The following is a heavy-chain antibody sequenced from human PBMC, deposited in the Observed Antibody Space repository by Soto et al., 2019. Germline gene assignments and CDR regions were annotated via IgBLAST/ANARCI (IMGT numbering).Heavy chain of an antibody. Sequence: QVQVVESGGGVVQPGRSLRLSCVASGFTFSGYGMHWVRQAPGKGLEWVAIVSFEGSNRYYADSVKGRFTVSRDNSRNTLSLQMNSLTPDATAVYYCAKGGSSSARYFDTWGQGTLVTVSS. CDR1: GFTFSGYG. J-gene: IGHJ5*02. CDR2: VSFEGSNR. CDR3: AKGGSSSARYFDT. V-gene: IGHV3-30*18. D-gene: IGHD6-6*01.